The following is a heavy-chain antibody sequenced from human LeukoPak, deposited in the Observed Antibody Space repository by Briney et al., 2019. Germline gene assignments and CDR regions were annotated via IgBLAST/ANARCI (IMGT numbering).Heavy chain of an antibody. J-gene: IGHJ4*02. CDR3: AKAPPYGGYFDY. CDR2: ISYDGSNK. Sequence: GRSLRLSCAASGFTFSSYGMHWVRRAPGKGLEWVAVISYDGSNKYYADSVKGRFTISRDNSKNTLYLQMNSLRAEDTAVYYCAKAPPYGGYFDYWGQGTLVTVSS. CDR1: GFTFSSYG. D-gene: IGHD4/OR15-4a*01. V-gene: IGHV3-30*18.